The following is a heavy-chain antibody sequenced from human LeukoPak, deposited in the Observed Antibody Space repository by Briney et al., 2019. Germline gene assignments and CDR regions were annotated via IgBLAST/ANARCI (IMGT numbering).Heavy chain of an antibody. CDR1: GGSISSSSYY. V-gene: IGHV4-39*07. J-gene: IGHJ6*03. Sequence: SETLSLTCTVSGGSISSSSYYWGWIRQPPGKGLEWIGSIYYSGSTYYNPSLKSRVTISVDTSKNQFSLTLSSVTAADTAVYYWARVRNYYYYYMDVWGKGTTVTVSS. CDR3: ARVRNYYYYYMDV. CDR2: IYYSGST.